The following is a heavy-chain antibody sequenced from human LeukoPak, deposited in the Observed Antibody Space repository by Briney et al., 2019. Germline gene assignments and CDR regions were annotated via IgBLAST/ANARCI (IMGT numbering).Heavy chain of an antibody. CDR1: GYSFTNYW. V-gene: IGHV5-51*01. J-gene: IGHJ4*02. CDR2: IYPSDSDT. CDR3: ARGPLGDCTTTTCYPPYLDY. Sequence: KDGESLKTSCKGSGYSFTNYWIGWVRQMPGKGLEWMGIIYPSDSDTRYSPSFQGQVTISADKSITTAYLQWSSLEASDTALYYCARGPLGDCTTTTCYPPYLDYWGQGTLVTVSS. D-gene: IGHD2-2*01.